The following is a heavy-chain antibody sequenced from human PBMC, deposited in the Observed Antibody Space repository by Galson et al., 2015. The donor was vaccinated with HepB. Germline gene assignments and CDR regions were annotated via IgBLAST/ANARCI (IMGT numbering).Heavy chain of an antibody. CDR1: GFTFSSYG. J-gene: IGHJ6*02. Sequence: SLRLSCAASGFTFSSYGMHWVRQAPGKGLEWVAVIWFDGSNKYYADSVKGRFSISRDNSKNTLYLQMNSLRAEDTAVYYCAREVAADYGMDVWGQGTTVTVSS. CDR3: AREVAADYGMDV. CDR2: IWFDGSNK. D-gene: IGHD5-12*01. V-gene: IGHV3-33*01.